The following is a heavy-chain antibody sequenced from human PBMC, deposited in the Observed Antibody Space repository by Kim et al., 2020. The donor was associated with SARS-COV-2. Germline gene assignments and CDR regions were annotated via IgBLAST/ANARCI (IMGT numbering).Heavy chain of an antibody. CDR3: ARSYYYDSEGYAFDI. D-gene: IGHD3-22*01. CDR1: GGSISSYY. V-gene: IGHV4-59*01. CDR2: IYYSGST. J-gene: IGHJ3*02. Sequence: SETLSLTCTVSGGSISSYYWSWIRQPPGKGLEWIGYIYYSGSTNYNPSLKSRVTISVDTSKNQFSLKLSSVTAADTAVYYCARSYYYDSEGYAFDIWGQGTMVTVSS.